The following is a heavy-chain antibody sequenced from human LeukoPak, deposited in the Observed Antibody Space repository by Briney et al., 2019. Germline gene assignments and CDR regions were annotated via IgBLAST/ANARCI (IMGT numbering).Heavy chain of an antibody. CDR2: INHSGST. D-gene: IGHD3-10*01. CDR1: GGSFSGYY. Sequence: SETLSLTCAVYGGSFSGYYWSWIRQPPGKGLEWIGEINHSGSTNYNPSLKSRVTISVDTSKNQFSVKLSSVTAADTAVYYCARGRTTYYGSGSYSFPRGMDVWGQGTTVTVSS. J-gene: IGHJ6*02. V-gene: IGHV4-34*01. CDR3: ARGRTTYYGSGSYSFPRGMDV.